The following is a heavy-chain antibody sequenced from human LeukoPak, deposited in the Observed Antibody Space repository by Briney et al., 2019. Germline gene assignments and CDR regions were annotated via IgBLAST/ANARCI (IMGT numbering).Heavy chain of an antibody. J-gene: IGHJ5*02. D-gene: IGHD3-10*01. Sequence: ASVQVSCKASGYNFTNYALNWVRQTPGQGLEWMGWINTNTGNPTYAQGFTGRFVFSLDTSVSTAYLQISSLKAEDTAMYYCARWGYGSGSYPNGGFDPWGQGTLVTVSS. CDR3: ARWGYGSGSYPNGGFDP. CDR2: INTNTGNP. CDR1: GYNFTNYA. V-gene: IGHV7-4-1*02.